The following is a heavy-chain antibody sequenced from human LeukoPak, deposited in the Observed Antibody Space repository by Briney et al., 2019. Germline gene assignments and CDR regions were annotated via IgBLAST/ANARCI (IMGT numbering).Heavy chain of an antibody. CDR1: GFTFSDYY. J-gene: IGHJ3*02. CDR3: ARESRPKWGIVVVPAASNAFDI. D-gene: IGHD2-2*01. CDR2: ISSSGSTI. V-gene: IGHV3-11*04. Sequence: GGSLRLSCAASGFTFSDYYMSWIRQAPGKGLEWVSYISSSGSTIYYADSVKGRFTISRDNAKNSLYLQMNSLRAEDTAVYYCARESRPKWGIVVVPAASNAFDIWGQGTMVTVSS.